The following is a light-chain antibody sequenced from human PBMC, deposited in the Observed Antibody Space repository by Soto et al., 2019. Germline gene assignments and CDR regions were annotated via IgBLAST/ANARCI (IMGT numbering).Light chain of an antibody. V-gene: IGKV3-20*01. J-gene: IGKJ1*01. Sequence: EIVLTQPPATLSVSPGARATLYCRASQTVSSNLAWYQQKPGQAPRLLIYGASSRATGTPDRFSGSGSGTDFTLPISRLEPEDFAVYYCQQYGSSPRTFGQGTKVDIK. CDR2: GAS. CDR3: QQYGSSPRT. CDR1: QTVSSN.